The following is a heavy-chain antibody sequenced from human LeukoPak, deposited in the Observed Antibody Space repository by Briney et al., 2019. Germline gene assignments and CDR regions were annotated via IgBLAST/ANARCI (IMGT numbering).Heavy chain of an antibody. CDR3: ARDMVRGVTYMDV. V-gene: IGHV3-53*01. J-gene: IGHJ6*03. CDR2: SYSGGGT. D-gene: IGHD3-10*01. Sequence: GGSLRLSCAASGFTVSSNYMSWVRQAPGKGLEWVSVSYSGGGTYYADSVKGRFTISRDNSKNTLYLQMNSLRAEDTAVYYCARDMVRGVTYMDVWGKGTTVTVSS. CDR1: GFTVSSNY.